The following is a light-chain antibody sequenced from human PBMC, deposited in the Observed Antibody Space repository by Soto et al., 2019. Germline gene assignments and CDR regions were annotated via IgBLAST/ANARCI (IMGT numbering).Light chain of an antibody. V-gene: IGKV3-11*01. CDR1: ESVSTY. Sequence: EIVLTQAPATRAWSAVERATLSCISSESVSTYLAWYQPRPGQAPRPLISDASYRATDTPPPFSGSGSGTDFTLTISSLEPEDFAVSYCQQRRSWPPTITFGQGTPLEIK. J-gene: IGKJ5*01. CDR3: QQRRSWPPTIT. CDR2: DAS.